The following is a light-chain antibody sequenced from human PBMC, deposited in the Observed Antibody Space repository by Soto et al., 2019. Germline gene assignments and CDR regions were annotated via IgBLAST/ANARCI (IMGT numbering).Light chain of an antibody. V-gene: IGKV3-15*01. CDR2: GAS. J-gene: IGKJ1*01. CDR1: QSVATN. CDR3: QQYNNWPWT. Sequence: EIVMTQSPATLSVSPGERAALSCRASQSVATNLAWYQQKPGQPPRLLIYGASTRATGIPARFSGSGSGTEFTLTIRRLQSVDFAVYSCQQYNNWPWTFGQGTKVDIK.